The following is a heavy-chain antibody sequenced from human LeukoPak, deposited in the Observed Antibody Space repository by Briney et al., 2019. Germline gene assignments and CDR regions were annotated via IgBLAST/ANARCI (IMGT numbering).Heavy chain of an antibody. V-gene: IGHV1-2*02. J-gene: IGHJ5*02. Sequence: ASVKVSCKASVYNFTGYYMHWVRQAPGQGLDWMGWINPNSGGTNYAQKFQGRVTMTRDTSISTAYMELSRLRSDDTAMYYCARGRNIAVAGTRWFDPWGQGTLVTVSS. CDR2: INPNSGGT. D-gene: IGHD6-19*01. CDR1: VYNFTGYY. CDR3: ARGRNIAVAGTRWFDP.